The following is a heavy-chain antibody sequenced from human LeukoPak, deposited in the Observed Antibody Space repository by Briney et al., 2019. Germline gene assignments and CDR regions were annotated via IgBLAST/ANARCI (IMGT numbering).Heavy chain of an antibody. Sequence: GRSLRLSCAASGFTFSNSGMHWVRQAPGKGLEWVAVTSYDGSDKYYADSVKGRFTISRDNSKNTLYLQMNSLRPEDTAVYYCARGGWAMEKDAFDIWGQGTVVTVSS. CDR1: GFTFSNSG. V-gene: IGHV3-30*03. CDR2: TSYDGSDK. CDR3: ARGGWAMEKDAFDI. J-gene: IGHJ3*02. D-gene: IGHD1-1*01.